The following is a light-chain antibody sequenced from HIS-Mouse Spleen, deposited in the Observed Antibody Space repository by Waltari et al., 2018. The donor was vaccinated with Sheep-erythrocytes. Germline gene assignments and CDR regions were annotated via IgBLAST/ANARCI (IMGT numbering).Light chain of an antibody. Sequence: TQSPSSLSASVGDRATLSCRASQSVSSYLAWYQQKPGQAPRLLIYDASNRATGIPARFSGSGSGTDFTLTISSLEPEDFAVYYCQQRSNWPPTFGQGTKVEIK. CDR3: QQRSNWPPT. CDR1: QSVSSY. J-gene: IGKJ1*01. V-gene: IGKV3-11*01. CDR2: DAS.